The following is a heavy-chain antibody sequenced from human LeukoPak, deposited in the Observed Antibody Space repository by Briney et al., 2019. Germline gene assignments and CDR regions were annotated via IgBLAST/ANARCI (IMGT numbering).Heavy chain of an antibody. D-gene: IGHD2-21*01. J-gene: IGHJ4*02. V-gene: IGHV3-48*01. CDR1: GFTFSEYS. CDR2: INNDRSS. Sequence: GGSLRLSCAASGFTFSEYSMNWVRQASGKGLEWISYINNDRSSIADSVKGRFTISRDTAENSLFLQMNSLRAEDTAVYYCARDTDWSFDYWGQGILVTVSS. CDR3: ARDTDWSFDY.